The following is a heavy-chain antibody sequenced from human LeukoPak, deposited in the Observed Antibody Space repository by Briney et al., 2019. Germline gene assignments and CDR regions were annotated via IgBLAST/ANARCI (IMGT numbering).Heavy chain of an antibody. Sequence: SVYLSCKISVGTFSIYCIRWVRHAPGQGLEWMGGIIPIFGTAKYAQKFQGGVTITADVSTSTAYMELSSVRSADTAVYYCAREGAGVSSVTIVGAFDIWGQGKMVTVSS. CDR1: VGTFSIYC. CDR2: IIPIFGTA. J-gene: IGHJ3*02. V-gene: IGHV1-69*13. D-gene: IGHD4-17*01. CDR3: AREGAGVSSVTIVGAFDI.